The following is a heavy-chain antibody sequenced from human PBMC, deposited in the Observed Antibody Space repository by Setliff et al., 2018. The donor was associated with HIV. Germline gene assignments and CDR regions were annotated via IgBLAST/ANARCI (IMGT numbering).Heavy chain of an antibody. CDR3: ARDWGVVWSFDM. V-gene: IGHV3-30-3*01. Sequence: GGSLILSCTASGFAFSSYSMHWVRQPPGRGLEWVAIILYDESHAYYADSVKGRFTISRDNSWNTLDLQMDNLRPDDTAIYYCARDWGVVWSFDMWGQGTMVTVS. J-gene: IGHJ3*02. D-gene: IGHD3-16*01. CDR1: GFAFSSYS. CDR2: ILYDESHA.